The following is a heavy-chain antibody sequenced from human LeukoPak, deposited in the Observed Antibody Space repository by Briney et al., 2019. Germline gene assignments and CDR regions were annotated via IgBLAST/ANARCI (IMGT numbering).Heavy chain of an antibody. CDR3: ATRYSSRDF. J-gene: IGHJ4*02. CDR1: RLTFSTYW. V-gene: IGHV3-7*03. D-gene: IGHD6-13*01. Sequence: PGASLTLSCKVSRLTFSTYWIASVRQPPGKGQEWVANINQGGSEKYYVGSVKGRFTVSRDNAKNSMYLQMNSLRAEDTAVYYCATRYSSRDFWGQGTLVTVSS. CDR2: INQGGSEK.